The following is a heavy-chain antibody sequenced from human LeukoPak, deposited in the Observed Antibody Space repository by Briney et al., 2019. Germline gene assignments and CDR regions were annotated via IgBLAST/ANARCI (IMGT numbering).Heavy chain of an antibody. CDR1: GFTFSSYE. V-gene: IGHV3-48*03. CDR2: ISSSGTII. J-gene: IGHJ4*02. CDR3: AKEYTGTFSPFPSYFDN. D-gene: IGHD1-26*01. Sequence: GGSLRLSCAASGFTFSSYEMNWVRQAPGKGLEWVSYISSSGTIIYYADSVKGRFTISRDNAKNTLYLQMNSLRAEDTAIYYCAKEYTGTFSPFPSYFDNWGQGTLVTVSS.